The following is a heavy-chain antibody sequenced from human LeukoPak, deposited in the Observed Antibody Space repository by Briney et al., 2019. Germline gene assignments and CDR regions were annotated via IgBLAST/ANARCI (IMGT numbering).Heavy chain of an antibody. CDR3: ARLVGAKSLDY. J-gene: IGHJ4*02. CDR1: GFSFSNYC. CDR2: IKRDGSTK. D-gene: IGHD1-26*01. V-gene: IGHV3-7*01. Sequence: GGSLRLSCAASGFSFSNYCMSWVRQAPGKGLDWVAYIKRDGSTKYYVDSLKGRFTISRDNAKNSLYLQMNSLRAEDTAVYYCARLVGAKSLDYWGQGTLVTVSS.